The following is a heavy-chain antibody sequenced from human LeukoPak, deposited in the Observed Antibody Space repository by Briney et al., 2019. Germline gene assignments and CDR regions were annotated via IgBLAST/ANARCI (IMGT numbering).Heavy chain of an antibody. CDR2: ISWNSGSI. D-gene: IGHD3-10*01. J-gene: IGHJ2*01. V-gene: IGHV3-9*01. CDR3: AKDIGGSADWYFDL. CDR1: GFTFDDYA. Sequence: TGGSLRLSCAASGFTFDDYAVHWVRQAPGKGLEWVSGISWNSGSIGYADSVKGRFTISRDNAKNSLYLQMNSLRAEDTALYYCAKDIGGSADWYFDLWGRGTLVTVSS.